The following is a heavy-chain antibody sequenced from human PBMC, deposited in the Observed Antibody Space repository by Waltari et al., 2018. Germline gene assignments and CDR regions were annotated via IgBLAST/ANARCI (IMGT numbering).Heavy chain of an antibody. CDR1: GGSITNHY. D-gene: IGHD3-22*01. Sequence: QVQLQESGPRLVKPSETLSLTCPVSGGSITNHYWRWIRQPPGKGLEWMGYINHSGTTHYNPSLKSRVSMSVDTSKNQLSLKLTSVTAADTALYYCARDDYYDTSGYSLMVGFDVWGPGTMVTVSS. J-gene: IGHJ3*01. V-gene: IGHV4-59*11. CDR2: INHSGTT. CDR3: ARDDYYDTSGYSLMVGFDV.